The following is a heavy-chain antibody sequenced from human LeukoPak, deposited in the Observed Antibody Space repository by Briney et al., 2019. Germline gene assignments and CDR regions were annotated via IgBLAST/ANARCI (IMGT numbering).Heavy chain of an antibody. V-gene: IGHV1-46*01. CDR1: GYTFTSNY. J-gene: IGHJ4*02. Sequence: GASVKVSCKASGYTFTSNYMHWVRQAPGQGLEWMGIINPSGGSTSYAQKFQGRVTMTRDTSTSTVYMELSSLRSEDTAVYYCARDSKDQLPHDYWGQGTLVTVSS. CDR2: INPSGGST. D-gene: IGHD2-2*01. CDR3: ARDSKDQLPHDY.